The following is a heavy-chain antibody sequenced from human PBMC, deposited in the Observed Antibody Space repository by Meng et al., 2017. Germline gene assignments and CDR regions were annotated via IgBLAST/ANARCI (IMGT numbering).Heavy chain of an antibody. J-gene: IGHJ1*01. CDR3: TRSGTHWRGWGIFQH. CDR2: IRSKAYGGTT. V-gene: IGHV3-49*04. D-gene: IGHD3-16*01. Sequence: GESLKISCTASGFTFGDYAMSWVRQAPGKGLEWVGFIRSKAYGGTTEYAASVKGRFTISRDDSKSIAYLQMNSLKTEDTAVYYCTRSGTHWRGWGIFQHWGQGTLVTVSS. CDR1: GFTFGDYA.